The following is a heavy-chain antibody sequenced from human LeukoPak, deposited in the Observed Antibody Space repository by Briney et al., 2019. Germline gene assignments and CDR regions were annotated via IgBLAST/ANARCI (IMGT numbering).Heavy chain of an antibody. Sequence: ASVKVSCKASGYTFTGYYMHWVRQAPGQGLEWMGWINPNSGGTNYAQKFQGRVTMTRDTSISTAYMELSRLRSDDTAVYYCARDGITMVRGVIMYWFDPWGRGTLVTVSS. J-gene: IGHJ5*02. CDR1: GYTFTGYY. V-gene: IGHV1-2*02. D-gene: IGHD3-10*01. CDR3: ARDGITMVRGVIMYWFDP. CDR2: INPNSGGT.